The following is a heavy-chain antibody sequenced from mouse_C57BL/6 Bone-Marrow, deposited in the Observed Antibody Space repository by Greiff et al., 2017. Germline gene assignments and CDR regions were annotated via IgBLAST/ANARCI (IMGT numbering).Heavy chain of an antibody. J-gene: IGHJ4*01. D-gene: IGHD1-1*01. Sequence: VQRVESGAELARPGASVKLSCKASGYTFTSYGISWVKQRTGQGLEWIGEIYPRSGNTYYNEKFKGKATLTADKSSSTAYMELRSLTSEDSAVYFCARPLRSYAMDYWGQGTSVTVSS. CDR2: IYPRSGNT. CDR1: GYTFTSYG. CDR3: ARPLRSYAMDY. V-gene: IGHV1-81*01.